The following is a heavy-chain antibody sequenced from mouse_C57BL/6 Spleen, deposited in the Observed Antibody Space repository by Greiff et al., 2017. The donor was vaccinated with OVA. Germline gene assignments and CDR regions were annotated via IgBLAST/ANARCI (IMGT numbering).Heavy chain of an antibody. D-gene: IGHD2-4*01. V-gene: IGHV1-26*01. CDR2: INPNNGGT. CDR3: ARSGYYDYAWFAY. J-gene: IGHJ3*01. Sequence: EVQLHQSGPELVKPGASVKISCKASGYTFTDYYMNWVKQSHGKSLAWIGDINPNNGGTSYNQKFKGKATSTVDKSSSTAYMELRSLTSEDSAVYYCARSGYYDYAWFAYWGQGTLVTVSA. CDR1: GYTFTDYY.